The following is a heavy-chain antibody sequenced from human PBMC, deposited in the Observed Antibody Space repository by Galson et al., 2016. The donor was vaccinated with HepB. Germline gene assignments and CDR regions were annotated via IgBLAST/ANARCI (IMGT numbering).Heavy chain of an antibody. V-gene: IGHV4-31*02. D-gene: IGHD3-9*01. J-gene: IGHJ4*02. CDR3: ARDSPGYYNVGYFDF. Sequence: LRLSCAASGFTVSTNYMTWVRQPPGKGLERIGYIYYTGSTQYNPSLKSRVTTSVETSKNQFSLKLSSVTAADTAVYYCARDSPGYYNVGYFDFWGQGTLVTVSS. CDR1: GFTVSTNY. CDR2: IYYTGST.